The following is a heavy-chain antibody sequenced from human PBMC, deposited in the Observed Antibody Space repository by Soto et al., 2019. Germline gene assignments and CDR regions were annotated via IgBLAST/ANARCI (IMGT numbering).Heavy chain of an antibody. J-gene: IGHJ6*03. V-gene: IGHV1-8*01. CDR3: ARGGKSYSSGWYENWGLPYYYYMDV. CDR1: GYTFTSYD. CDR2: MNPNSGNT. Sequence: ASVKVSCKASGYTFTSYDINWVRQATGQGLEWMGWMNPNSGNTGYAQKFQGRVTMTRNTSISTAYMELSSLRSEDTAVYYCARGGKSYSSGWYENWGLPYYYYMDVWGKGTTVTSP. D-gene: IGHD6-19*01.